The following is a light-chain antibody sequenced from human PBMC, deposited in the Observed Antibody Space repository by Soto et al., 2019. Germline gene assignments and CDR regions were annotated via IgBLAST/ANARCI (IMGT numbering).Light chain of an antibody. J-gene: IGKJ2*01. Sequence: EIVLTQSPGTLSLSPGERATLSWRASQSVSSSSYLAWYQQKPGQAPRLLIYGASSRATGIPDRFSGSGSTTDFTLTISRLEPEDFAVYYCRQYCSSPSYTFGQVTKLEIK. CDR3: RQYCSSPSYT. CDR2: GAS. V-gene: IGKV3-20*01. CDR1: QSVSSSSY.